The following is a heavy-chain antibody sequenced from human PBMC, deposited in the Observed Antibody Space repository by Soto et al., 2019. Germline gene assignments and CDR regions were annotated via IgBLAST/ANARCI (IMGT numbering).Heavy chain of an antibody. CDR1: GFIVSSDY. D-gene: IGHD3-9*01. Sequence: EVQLVESGGGLIQPGGSLRLSCAASGFIVSSDYMSWVRQAPGQGLEWVSVIYSGGSTYYADSVKGRFTISRDNSKNTLYLQMNSLRAEDTAVYYCARHDINHYYYVMDVWGQGTTVTVSS. V-gene: IGHV3-53*01. CDR3: ARHDINHYYYVMDV. CDR2: IYSGGST. J-gene: IGHJ6*02.